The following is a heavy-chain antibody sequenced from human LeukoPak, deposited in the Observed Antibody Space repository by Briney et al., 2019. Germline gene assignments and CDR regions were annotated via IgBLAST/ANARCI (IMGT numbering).Heavy chain of an antibody. CDR2: ISSNGGST. CDR1: GFTFSSYA. D-gene: IGHD6-13*01. CDR3: IAAAGDNYYYYGMDV. J-gene: IGHJ6*04. Sequence: GGSLRLSCSASGFTFSSYAMHWVRQVPGKGLEYVSAISSNGGSTYYADSVKGRFTISRDNSKNTLYLQMSSLRAEDTAVYYCIAAAGDNYYYYGMDVWGKGTTVTVSS. V-gene: IGHV3-64D*06.